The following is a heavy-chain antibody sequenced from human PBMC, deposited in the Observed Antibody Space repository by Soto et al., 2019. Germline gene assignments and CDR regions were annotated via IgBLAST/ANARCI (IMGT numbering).Heavy chain of an antibody. V-gene: IGHV4-31*03. CDR3: ARDARFVGYKYDY. J-gene: IGHJ4*02. CDR2: IYYRGSP. D-gene: IGHD2-21*01. CDR1: GGSISSGGYY. Sequence: QVQLQESGPGLVKPSQTLSLTCTVSGGSISSGGYYWSWIRRHQGKGLEWLAYIYYRGSPYYNPSLHSRVTISVDTSKIHFSLKLSSVTAADTAVYYCARDARFVGYKYDYWGQGALVTVSS.